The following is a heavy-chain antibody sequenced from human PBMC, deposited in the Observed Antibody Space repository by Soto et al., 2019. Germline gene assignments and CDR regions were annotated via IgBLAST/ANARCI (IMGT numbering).Heavy chain of an antibody. CDR3: ARGVYYGVVTPGYFDY. J-gene: IGHJ4*02. D-gene: IGHD3-10*01. V-gene: IGHV1-69*01. CDR1: GGTFNTNT. Sequence: QVQLVQSGAEVKKPGSSVKISCKASGGTFNTNTISWVRQAPGQGLEWMGGIIPLFGTANYAQKFQGRVTITADESTSTAYMELSRLRSEDTAVYYCARGVYYGVVTPGYFDYWGQGTLVTVSS. CDR2: IIPLFGTA.